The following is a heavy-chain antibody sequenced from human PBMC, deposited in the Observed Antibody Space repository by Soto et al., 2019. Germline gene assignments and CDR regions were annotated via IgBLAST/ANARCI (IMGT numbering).Heavy chain of an antibody. CDR1: GFTVSSNY. CDR2: IYSGGST. V-gene: IGHV3-53*01. CDR3: ATRYGDYVVDGDN. J-gene: IGHJ4*02. D-gene: IGHD4-17*01. Sequence: PGGSLRLSCAASGFTVSSNYMSWVRQAPGKGLEWVSVIYSGGSTYYADSVKGRFTISRDNSKNTLYLQMNSLRAEDTAVYYCATRYGDYVVDGDNWGQGTLVTVSS.